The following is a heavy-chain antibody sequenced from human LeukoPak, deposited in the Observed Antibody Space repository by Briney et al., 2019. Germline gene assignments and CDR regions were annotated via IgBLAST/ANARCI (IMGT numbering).Heavy chain of an antibody. V-gene: IGHV4-59*01. D-gene: IGHD2-21*01. CDR2: IYYSGST. CDR3: ARRPGDPLFDY. CDR1: GGSISSYY. J-gene: IGHJ4*02. Sequence: KPSETLSLTCTVSGGSISSYYWSWIRQPPGKGLGWIGYIYYSGSTNYNPSLKSRVTISVDTSKNQFSLKLSSVTAADTAVYYCARRPGDPLFDYWGQGTLVTVSS.